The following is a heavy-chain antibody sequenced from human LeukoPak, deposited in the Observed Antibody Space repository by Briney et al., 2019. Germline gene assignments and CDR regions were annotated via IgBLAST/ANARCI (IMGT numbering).Heavy chain of an antibody. Sequence: ASVKVSCKASGGTFSSYAISWVRQAPGQGLEWMGRIIPILGIANYAQKFQGRVTITADKSTSTAYMELSSLRSEDTAVYYCARDDLGDRRFDPWGQGTLVTVSS. CDR3: ARDDLGDRRFDP. V-gene: IGHV1-69*04. J-gene: IGHJ5*02. CDR1: GGTFSSYA. CDR2: IIPILGIA. D-gene: IGHD3-10*01.